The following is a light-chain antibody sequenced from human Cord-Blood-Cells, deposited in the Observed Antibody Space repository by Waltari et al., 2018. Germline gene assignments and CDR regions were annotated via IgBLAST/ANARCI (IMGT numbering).Light chain of an antibody. CDR2: DVS. CDR3: CSYAGSFYV. J-gene: IGLJ1*01. V-gene: IGLV2-11*01. Sequence: QSALTQPRSVSGSPGQSVTISCTGTSSDVGGYNYVSWYQQHPGKAPKLMIYDVSKRPSGFPDRFSGSKSGNTAYLTISGLQAEDEADYYCCSYAGSFYVFGTGTKVTVL. CDR1: SSDVGGYNY.